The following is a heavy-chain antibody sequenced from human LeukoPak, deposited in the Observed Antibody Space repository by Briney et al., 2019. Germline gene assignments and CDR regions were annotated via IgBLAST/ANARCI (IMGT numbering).Heavy chain of an antibody. CDR1: GASMNMYH. CDR3: VGTNAGGF. CDR2: FYNFGTT. J-gene: IGHJ4*02. Sequence: SETLSLTCTVSGASMNMYHWTWIRQPPGTGLEWIGPFYNFGTTNYSPSLKSRVTISVDTPKNQFSLRLTSVNAADTAVYYCVGTNAGGFWGQGILVTVSS. V-gene: IGHV4-59*01. D-gene: IGHD2-8*01.